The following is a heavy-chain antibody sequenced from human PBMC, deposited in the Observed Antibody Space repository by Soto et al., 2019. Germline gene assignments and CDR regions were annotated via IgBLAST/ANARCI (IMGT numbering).Heavy chain of an antibody. CDR3: AKAPPFGRRAKSYYYDSSLDWFDP. Sequence: QPGGSLRLSCAASGFTFSSYAMSWVRQAPGKGLEWVSAISGSGGSTYYADSVKGRFTISRDNSKNTLYLQMNSLRAEDTAVYYCAKAPPFGRRAKSYYYDSSLDWFDPWGQGTLVTVSS. D-gene: IGHD3-22*01. CDR2: ISGSGGST. CDR1: GFTFSSYA. V-gene: IGHV3-23*01. J-gene: IGHJ5*02.